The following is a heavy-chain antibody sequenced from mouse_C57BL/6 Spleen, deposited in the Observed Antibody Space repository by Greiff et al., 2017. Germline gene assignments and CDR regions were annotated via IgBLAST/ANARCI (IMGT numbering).Heavy chain of an antibody. Sequence: EVQLVESGGGLVKPGGSLKLSCAASGFTFSSYAMSWVRQTPEKRLEWVATISDGGSYTYYPDNVKGRFTISRDNAKNNLYLQMSHLKSEDTAMYYCARDYDRYFDYWGQGTTLTVSS. V-gene: IGHV5-4*01. CDR2: ISDGGSYT. CDR3: ARDYDRYFDY. CDR1: GFTFSSYA. J-gene: IGHJ2*01. D-gene: IGHD2-12*01.